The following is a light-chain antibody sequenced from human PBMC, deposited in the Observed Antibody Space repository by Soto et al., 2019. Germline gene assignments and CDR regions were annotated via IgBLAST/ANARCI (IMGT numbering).Light chain of an antibody. J-gene: IGLJ1*01. V-gene: IGLV2-18*01. CDR1: SSDVGGYNR. CDR2: EVS. CDR3: SLYTSRSTFV. Sequence: QSVVTQPPSVSGSPGQSVTISCTGTSSDVGGYNRVSWYQQSAGTAPRLMIYEVSNRPSGVSDRFSGSKSGNTASLTISGLHAEDEADYYCSLYTSRSTFVFGTGTKLTVL.